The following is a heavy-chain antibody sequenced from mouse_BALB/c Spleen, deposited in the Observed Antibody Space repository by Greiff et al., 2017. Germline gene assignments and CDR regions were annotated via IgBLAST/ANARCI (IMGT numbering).Heavy chain of an antibody. CDR3: ARGNYYGMYYAMDY. Sequence: VQLKESGPGLVKPSQSLSLTCTVTGYSITSDYAWNWIRQFPGNKLEWMGYISYSGSTSYNPSLKSRISITRDTSKNQFFLQLNSVTTEDTATYYCARGNYYGMYYAMDYWGQGTSVTVSS. CDR1: GYSITSDYA. D-gene: IGHD1-1*01. V-gene: IGHV3-2*02. J-gene: IGHJ4*01. CDR2: ISYSGST.